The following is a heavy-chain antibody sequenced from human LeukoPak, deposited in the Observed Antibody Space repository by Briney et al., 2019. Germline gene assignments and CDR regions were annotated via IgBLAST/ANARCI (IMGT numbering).Heavy chain of an antibody. V-gene: IGHV3-11*01. CDR1: GFTFSTYW. CDR3: ARGVWSKPGYYYYGMDV. CDR2: ISSSGSTI. D-gene: IGHD2-21*01. Sequence: GGSLRLSCAASGFTFSTYWMHWIPQAPGKGLEWVSYISSSGSTIYYADSVKGRFTISRDNAKNSLHLQMNSLRAEDTAVYYCARGVWSKPGYYYYGMDVWGQGTTVTVSS. J-gene: IGHJ6*02.